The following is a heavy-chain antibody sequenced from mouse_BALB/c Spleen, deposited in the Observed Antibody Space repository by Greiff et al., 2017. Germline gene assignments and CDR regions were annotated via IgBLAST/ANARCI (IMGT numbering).Heavy chain of an antibody. V-gene: IGHV5-6-3*01. CDR2: INSNGGST. Sequence: EVKLQESGGGLVQPGGSLKLSCAASGFTFSSYGMSWVRQTPDKRLELVATINSNGGSTYYPDSVKGRFTISRDNAKNTLYLQMSSLKSEDTAMYYCARAYYPHCYAMDYWGQGTSVTVSS. J-gene: IGHJ4*01. D-gene: IGHD1-1*02. CDR3: ARAYYPHCYAMDY. CDR1: GFTFSSYG.